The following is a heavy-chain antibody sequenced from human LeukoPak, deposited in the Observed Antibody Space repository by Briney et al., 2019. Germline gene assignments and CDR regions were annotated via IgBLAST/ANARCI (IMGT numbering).Heavy chain of an antibody. CDR1: GYTFTGYY. CDR3: ARDRVVVAPIFSLNWFDP. CDR2: INPNSGDT. D-gene: IGHD2-15*01. J-gene: IGHJ5*02. V-gene: IGHV1-2*02. Sequence: ASVTVSCKASGYTFTGYYIHWVRQAPGQGLEWMGWINPNSGDTAYAQHFQGRVTMTRDTSISTAYMQLSSLRSDDTAVYYCARDRVVVAPIFSLNWFDPWSQGTLVTVSS.